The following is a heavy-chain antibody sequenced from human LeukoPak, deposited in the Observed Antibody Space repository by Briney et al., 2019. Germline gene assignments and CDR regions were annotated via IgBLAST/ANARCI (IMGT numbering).Heavy chain of an antibody. CDR2: IIPIFGTA. D-gene: IGHD6-13*01. CDR1: GGTFSSYA. J-gene: IGHJ4*02. CDR3: ARAHDDSSSWYLPLL. Sequence: GASVKVSCKASGGTFSSYAISWVRQAPGQGLEWMGGIIPIFGTANYAQKFQGRVTITADESTSTAYMELSSLRSEDTAVYYCARAHDDSSSWYLPLLWGQGTLVTVSS. V-gene: IGHV1-69*13.